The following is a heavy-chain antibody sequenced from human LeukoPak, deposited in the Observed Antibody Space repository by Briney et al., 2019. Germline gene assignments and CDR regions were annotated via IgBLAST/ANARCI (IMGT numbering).Heavy chain of an antibody. J-gene: IGHJ6*03. Sequence: SETLSLTCNVSGGSISNYFWTWLRQPAGKGLEWIGRIYSSGSTNYNPSLKSRVTMSVDRSRKQFSLKLNSVTAADTAVYYCAREASHQWLVNHFHYYMDVWGKGTTVTISS. CDR3: AREASHQWLVNHFHYYMDV. CDR2: IYSSGST. V-gene: IGHV4-4*07. D-gene: IGHD6-19*01. CDR1: GGSISNYF.